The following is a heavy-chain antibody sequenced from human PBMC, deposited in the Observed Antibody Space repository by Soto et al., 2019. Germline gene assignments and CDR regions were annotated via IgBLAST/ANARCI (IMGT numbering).Heavy chain of an antibody. J-gene: IGHJ5*02. V-gene: IGHV4-34*01. CDR1: GGSFSGYY. CDR3: ARRGSTYYYGSGSKHWFDP. Sequence: SETLSLTCAVYGGSFSGYYWSWIRQPPGKGLEWIGEINHSGSTNYNPSLKSRVTISVDTSKNQFSLKLSSVTAADTAVYYCARRGSTYYYGSGSKHWFDPWGQGTLVTVS. D-gene: IGHD3-10*01. CDR2: INHSGST.